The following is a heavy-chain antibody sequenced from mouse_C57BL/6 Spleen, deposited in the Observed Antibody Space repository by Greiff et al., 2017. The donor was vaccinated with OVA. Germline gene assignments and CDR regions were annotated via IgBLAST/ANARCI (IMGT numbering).Heavy chain of an antibody. V-gene: IGHV5-17*01. J-gene: IGHJ2*01. CDR2: ISSGSSTI. CDR3: AMRDYSNPYYFDY. D-gene: IGHD2-5*01. CDR1: GFTFSDYG. Sequence: DVKLVESGGGLVKPGGSLKLSCAASGFTFSDYGMHWVRQAPEKGLEWVAYISSGSSTIYYADTVKGRFTISRDNAKNTLFLQMTSLRSEDTAMYYWAMRDYSNPYYFDYWGQGTTLTVSS.